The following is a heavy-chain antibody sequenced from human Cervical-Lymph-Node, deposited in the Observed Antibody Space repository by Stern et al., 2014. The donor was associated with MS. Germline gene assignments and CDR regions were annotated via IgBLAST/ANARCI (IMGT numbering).Heavy chain of an antibody. J-gene: IGHJ4*02. Sequence: QVQLXXXGGGLVKPGGSLRLSCAASGFTFSDYYMTWIRQAPGKGLEWVSYISTSXSXTNYADSVKGRFTISRDNAKKSXYLQMHSLRAEDTAVYYCARVSGRXXXFDYWGQGSLVTVSS. V-gene: IGHV3-11*06. CDR3: ARVSGRXXXFDY. CDR2: ISTSXSXT. D-gene: IGHD1-26*01. CDR1: GFTFSDYY.